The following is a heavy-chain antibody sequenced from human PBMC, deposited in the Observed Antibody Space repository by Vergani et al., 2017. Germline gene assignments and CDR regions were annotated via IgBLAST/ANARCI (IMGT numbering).Heavy chain of an antibody. V-gene: IGHV4-59*01. CDR1: GPPISTSS. CDR2: IYYSGST. J-gene: IGHJ4*02. CDR3: ARGLVVSQPDY. D-gene: IGHD2-8*02. Sequence: QVQLQESGPGLVKPSETLSLPCTVSGPPISTSSWRWFRPPPGKGLQWIGFIYYSGSTNYNPSLKSRVTISVDTSQNQFSLKLTSVTAADTAVYYCARGLVVSQPDYWGQGTLVTVSS.